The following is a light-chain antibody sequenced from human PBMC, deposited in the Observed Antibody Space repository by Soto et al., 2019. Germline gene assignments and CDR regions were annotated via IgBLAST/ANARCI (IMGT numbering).Light chain of an antibody. J-gene: IGKJ1*01. CDR2: KAS. CDR1: QSISSW. V-gene: IGKV1-5*03. CDR3: QQYNSYPWT. Sequence: DIQMTQSPSTLSASVGDRVTITCRASQSISSWLAWYQQKPGKAPKLLIYKASSLESGVPPRFSGSGSGTEFTLTISSLQPADFAPYYCQQYNSYPWTFGQGTKVQIK.